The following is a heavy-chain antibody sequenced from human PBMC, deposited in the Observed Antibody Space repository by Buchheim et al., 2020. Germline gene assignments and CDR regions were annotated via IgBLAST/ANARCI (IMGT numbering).Heavy chain of an antibody. D-gene: IGHD6-13*01. CDR1: GFTLSDYY. V-gene: IGHV3-11*06. CDR3: AREVGYSSSRPFDT. Sequence: QVQLMESGGGLVKPGGSLRLSCAASGFTLSDYYMNWIRQAPGKGLEWVSYITSGSTNTKYADSVKGRFTIPRDDAKKTLFLQLNSLRVEDTAVYYCAREVGYSSSRPFDTWGQGTL. CDR2: ITSGSTNT. J-gene: IGHJ4*02.